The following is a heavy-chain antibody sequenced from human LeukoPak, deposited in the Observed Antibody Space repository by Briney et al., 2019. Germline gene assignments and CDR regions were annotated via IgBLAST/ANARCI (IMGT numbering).Heavy chain of an antibody. V-gene: IGHV1-69*13. CDR2: IIPIFGTA. CDR1: GGTFSSYA. Sequence: SVKVSCKATGGTFSSYAISWVRQAPGQGLEWMGGIIPIFGTANYAQKFQDRITITADESTSTAYMELSSLRSEDTAVYYCARVRIAAAGTVPFDYWGQGTLVTVSS. CDR3: ARVRIAAAGTVPFDY. J-gene: IGHJ4*02. D-gene: IGHD6-13*01.